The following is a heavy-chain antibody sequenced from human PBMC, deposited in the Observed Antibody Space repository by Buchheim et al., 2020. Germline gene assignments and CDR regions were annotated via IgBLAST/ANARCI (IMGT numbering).Heavy chain of an antibody. CDR1: GYSFTTYW. V-gene: IGHV5-51*01. J-gene: IGHJ5*02. CDR2: IYPHDSDT. D-gene: IGHD2/OR15-2a*01. CDR3: ARRTLILPSMGWFDP. Sequence: EVQLVQSGAEVKKAGESLRISCKGSGYSFTTYWIGWVRQMPGKGLAWMGIIYPHDSDTRYSPSFQGQVTLSADKSINTAYPQWSSLKASDTAIYYCARRTLILPSMGWFDPWGQGTL.